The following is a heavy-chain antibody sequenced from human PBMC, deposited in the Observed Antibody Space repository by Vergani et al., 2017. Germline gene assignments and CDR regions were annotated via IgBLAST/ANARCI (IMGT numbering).Heavy chain of an antibody. Sequence: QVQLQESGPGLVKTSQTLSLTCTVSGGSISSSSYYWGWIRQPPGKGLEWIGSIYYSGSTYYNPSLKSRVTISVDTSKNQFSLKLSSVTAADTAVYYCARHLNWDHPAFDYWGQGTLVTVSS. CDR2: IYYSGST. J-gene: IGHJ4*02. V-gene: IGHV4-39*01. CDR3: ARHLNWDHPAFDY. CDR1: GGSISSSSYY. D-gene: IGHD1-1*01.